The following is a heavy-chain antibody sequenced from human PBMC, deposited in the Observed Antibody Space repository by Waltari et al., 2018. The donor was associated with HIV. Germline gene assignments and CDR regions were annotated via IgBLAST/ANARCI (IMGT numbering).Heavy chain of an antibody. CDR2: IRYDGSKK. CDR3: ARVTGNTEGSWFDP. V-gene: IGHV3-33*01. CDR1: GCTFTNYG. D-gene: IGHD1-7*01. J-gene: IGHJ5*02. Sequence: QVQLVESGGGVVQPAKSLRLSCAASGCTFTNYGMVWVRQAPGKGLEWWTGIRYDGSKKNYADSVKGRFTISKDNSKNTLHLQRNRLRAEDTAVYYCARVTGNTEGSWFDPWGQGTLVTVSS.